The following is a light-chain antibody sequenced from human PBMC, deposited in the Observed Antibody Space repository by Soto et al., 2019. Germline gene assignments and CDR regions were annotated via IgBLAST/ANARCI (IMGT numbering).Light chain of an antibody. Sequence: EVVMTQSPLSLPVTLGQPASISCRSSQSLVYSDGNTYLNWFQQRPGQSPRRLIYKVSNRDSGVPYRFGDSGSGTDFRLKISRGEAEDVGVYSRTQGTPWCRRFGQGTKVQIK. CDR3: TQGTPWCRR. V-gene: IGKV2-30*01. CDR1: QSLVYSDGNTY. CDR2: KVS. J-gene: IGKJ1*01.